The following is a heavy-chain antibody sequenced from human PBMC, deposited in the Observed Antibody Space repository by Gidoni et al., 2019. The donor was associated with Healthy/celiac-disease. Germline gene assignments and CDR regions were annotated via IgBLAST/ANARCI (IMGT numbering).Heavy chain of an antibody. J-gene: IGHJ4*02. CDR3: ARDRTQVGYFDWLPYDY. Sequence: QLQLVQSGAEVKKPGASVRVSCKAYGYTVTSCDISWVRQAPGQVLEWMGWISAYNGNTNYAQKLQGSVTMTTDTSTSTAYMELRSLRSDDTAVYYCARDRTQVGYFDWLPYDYWGQGTLVTVSS. CDR1: GYTVTSCD. V-gene: IGHV1-18*01. D-gene: IGHD3-9*01. CDR2: ISAYNGNT.